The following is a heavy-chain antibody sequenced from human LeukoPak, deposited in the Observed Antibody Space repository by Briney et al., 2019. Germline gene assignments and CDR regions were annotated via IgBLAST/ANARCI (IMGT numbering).Heavy chain of an antibody. CDR2: IYYSGST. CDR3: ARWRGSGWYFDY. V-gene: IGHV4-39*07. CDR1: GGSISSSSYY. Sequence: SETLSLTCTVSGGSISSSSYYWGWIRQPPGKGLEWIGSIYYSGSTYYNPSLKSRVTISVDTSKNQFSLKLSSVTAADTAVYYCARWRGSGWYFDYWGQGTLVTVSS. J-gene: IGHJ4*02. D-gene: IGHD6-19*01.